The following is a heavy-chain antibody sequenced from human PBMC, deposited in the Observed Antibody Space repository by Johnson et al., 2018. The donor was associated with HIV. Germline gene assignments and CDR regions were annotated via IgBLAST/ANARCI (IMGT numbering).Heavy chain of an antibody. Sequence: VQLVESGGGVVRPGGSLRLSCAASGFTFDDYGMSWVRQAPGKGLEWVSGINWNGGSTGYADSVKGRFTISRDNAKNSLYLQMNSLRAEDTALYYCARDFYAVWTTPFIGSAFDIWGQGTMVTVSS. CDR3: ARDFYAVWTTPFIGSAFDI. J-gene: IGHJ3*02. CDR1: GFTFDDYG. V-gene: IGHV3-20*04. D-gene: IGHD4-11*01. CDR2: INWNGGST.